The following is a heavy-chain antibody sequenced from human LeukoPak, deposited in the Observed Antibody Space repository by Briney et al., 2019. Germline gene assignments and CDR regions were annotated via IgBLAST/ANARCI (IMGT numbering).Heavy chain of an antibody. Sequence: GGSLRLSCAASGFTFDDYAMSWVRQAPGKGLEWVSAISGSGGTGTYYADSVKGRFTISRDNSKNTLYLQMNSLRAEDTAVYYCARKGQGSNWAAEYFQNWGQGTLVTVSS. CDR2: ISGSGGTGT. V-gene: IGHV3-23*01. CDR1: GFTFDDYA. D-gene: IGHD6-13*01. CDR3: ARKGQGSNWAAEYFQN. J-gene: IGHJ1*01.